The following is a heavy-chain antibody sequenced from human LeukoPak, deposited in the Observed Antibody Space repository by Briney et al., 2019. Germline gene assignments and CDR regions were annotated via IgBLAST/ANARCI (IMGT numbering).Heavy chain of an antibody. Sequence: GGSLRLSCAASGFTFSSHGMNWVRQAPGKGPEWVSGISPNGVITCYADSVKGRFTISRDNSKGTVSLQMNSLRPEDTAVYYCAKDDAWLQYGDWGRGTLVTVSS. CDR2: ISPNGVIT. D-gene: IGHD5-24*01. V-gene: IGHV3-23*01. J-gene: IGHJ4*02. CDR3: AKDDAWLQYGD. CDR1: GFTFSSHG.